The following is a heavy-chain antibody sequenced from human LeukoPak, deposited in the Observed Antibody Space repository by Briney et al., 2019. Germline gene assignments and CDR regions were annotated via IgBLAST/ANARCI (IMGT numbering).Heavy chain of an antibody. CDR1: GVTLTNAW. Sequence: GGSLRLSCAASGVTLTNAWMSWVRQAPGKGREWVCRIRSKTEGGTTEYAAPVKGRFTISRDDTKHTLYLQMYSLKTEDTAVYYCTKYYYDSSGFYYHYDYWGQGTLVTVSS. V-gene: IGHV3-15*01. CDR2: IRSKTEGGTT. CDR3: TKYYYDSSGFYYHYDY. D-gene: IGHD3-22*01. J-gene: IGHJ4*02.